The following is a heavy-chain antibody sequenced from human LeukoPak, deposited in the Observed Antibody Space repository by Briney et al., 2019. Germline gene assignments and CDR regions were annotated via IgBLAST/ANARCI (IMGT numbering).Heavy chain of an antibody. D-gene: IGHD3-22*01. CDR1: GFTFSSYE. J-gene: IGHJ4*02. Sequence: GGSLRLSCTASGFTFSSYEMNWVRQAPGKGLEWVSYISSSGSTIYYTDSVKGRFTISRDNAKNSLYLQMHSLRAEDTAVYYCAPFYYDSCGYSNWGQGTLVTVSS. CDR3: APFYYDSCGYSN. V-gene: IGHV3-48*03. CDR2: ISSSGSTI.